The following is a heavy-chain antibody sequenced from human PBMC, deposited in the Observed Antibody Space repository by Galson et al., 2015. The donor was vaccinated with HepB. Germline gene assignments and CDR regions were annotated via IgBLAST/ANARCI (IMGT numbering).Heavy chain of an antibody. CDR1: GCTFTSYA. J-gene: IGHJ4*02. D-gene: IGHD6-13*01. Sequence: SVKVSCKASGCTFTSYAMHWVRQAPGQRLEWMGWINAGNGNTKYSQKFQGRVTITRDTSASTAYMELSSLRSEDTAVYYCARVGSSSWFFDYWGQGSLVTVSS. CDR2: INAGNGNT. V-gene: IGHV1-3*01. CDR3: ARVGSSSWFFDY.